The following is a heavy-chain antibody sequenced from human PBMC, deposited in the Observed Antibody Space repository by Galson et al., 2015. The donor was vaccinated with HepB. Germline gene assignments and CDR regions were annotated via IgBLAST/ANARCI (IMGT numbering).Heavy chain of an antibody. J-gene: IGHJ6*02. CDR3: ARGCSSTSCYV. D-gene: IGHD2-2*01. V-gene: IGHV3-30*02. CDR1: GFTFSNYG. Sequence: SLRLSCAASGFTFSNYGMHWVRRAPGKGLEWVAYIRCDGSIKYYADSVKGRFTISRDNAKNSLYLQMNSLRDDDTAVYYCARGCSSTSCYVWGQGTTVTVS. CDR2: IRCDGSIK.